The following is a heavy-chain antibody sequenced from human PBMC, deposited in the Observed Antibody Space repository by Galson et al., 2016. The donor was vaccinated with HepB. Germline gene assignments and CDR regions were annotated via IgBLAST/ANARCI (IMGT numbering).Heavy chain of an antibody. CDR2: IKHTGGT. V-gene: IGHV4-34*01. CDR3: ARGGYYFDANYFDS. Sequence: LVKPTQTLSLTCAIHGGSFSGYYWSWIRQPPGKGLEWIAEIKHTGGTYYNPSLKDRVTISEDASENQFSLKVSSVTAADTAVYYCARGGYYFDANYFDSWGQGTLVTVSS. CDR1: GGSFSGYY. D-gene: IGHD3-22*01. J-gene: IGHJ4*02.